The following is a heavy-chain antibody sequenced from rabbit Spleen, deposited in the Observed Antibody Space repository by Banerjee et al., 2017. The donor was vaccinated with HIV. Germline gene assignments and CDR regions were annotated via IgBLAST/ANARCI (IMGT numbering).Heavy chain of an antibody. J-gene: IGHJ4*01. CDR2: INASTGKP. D-gene: IGHD2-1*01. CDR3: ARDFYGAYVGYGYNNFDL. Sequence: QEQLVESGGGLVQPEGSLTLTCKASGFSFSDRDVMCWVRQAPGKGLQWIACINASTGKPVYATWASGRFTISRTSSTTVTLHMTSLTAADRATYFCARDFYGAYVGYGYNNFDLWGPGTLVTVS. V-gene: IGHV1S45*01. CDR1: GFSFSDRDV.